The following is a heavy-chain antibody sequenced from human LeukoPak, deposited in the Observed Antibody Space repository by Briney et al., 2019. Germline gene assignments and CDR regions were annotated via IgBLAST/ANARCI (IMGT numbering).Heavy chain of an antibody. D-gene: IGHD2-15*01. V-gene: IGHV1-18*01. CDR1: GYTFTSYG. Sequence: ASVKVSCKASGYTFTSYGISWVRQAPGQGLEWMGWLSAYNGDTHYAQKVQGRVTMTRNTSISTAYMELSSLRSEDTAVYYCARWDGYCSGGSCPKYYFDYWGQGTLVTVSS. CDR3: ARWDGYCSGGSCPKYYFDY. J-gene: IGHJ4*02. CDR2: LSAYNGDT.